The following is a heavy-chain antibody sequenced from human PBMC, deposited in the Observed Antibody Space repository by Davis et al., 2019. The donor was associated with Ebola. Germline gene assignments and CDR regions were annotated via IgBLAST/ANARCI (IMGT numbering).Heavy chain of an antibody. J-gene: IGHJ6*02. Sequence: PGGSLRLSCAASGFTFSSYAMSWVRQAPGNGLEWVSAISGSGGSTSYADSVKGRFTISRDNSKSTLFLQMNSLRAEDTAVYHCAKHDCSGGSCYGMDVWGQGTTVTVSS. V-gene: IGHV3-23*01. CDR2: ISGSGGST. CDR1: GFTFSSYA. D-gene: IGHD2-15*01. CDR3: AKHDCSGGSCYGMDV.